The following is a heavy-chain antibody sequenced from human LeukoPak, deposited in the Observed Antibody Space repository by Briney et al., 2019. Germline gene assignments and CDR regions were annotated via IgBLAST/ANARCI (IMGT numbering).Heavy chain of an antibody. Sequence: PSETLSLTCTVSGGSISSYFWCWIRQPPGRGLEWIGYIYYSGSTNYNPSLKSRVTISVDKSKNQFSLNLSSVTAADTAVYYCARGRWGSGHYHYLDYWGQGTLVTVSS. CDR3: ARGRWGSGHYHYLDY. CDR1: GGSISSYF. CDR2: IYYSGST. J-gene: IGHJ4*02. D-gene: IGHD3-22*01. V-gene: IGHV4-59*01.